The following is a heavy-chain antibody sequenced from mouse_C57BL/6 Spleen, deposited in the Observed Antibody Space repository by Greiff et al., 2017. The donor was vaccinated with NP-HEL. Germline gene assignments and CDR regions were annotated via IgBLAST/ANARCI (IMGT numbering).Heavy chain of an antibody. J-gene: IGHJ2*01. CDR1: GYSITSGYY. D-gene: IGHD2-2*01. CDR3: ASYGYDVGYYFDY. CDR2: ISYDGSN. V-gene: IGHV3-6*01. Sequence: EVKVEESGPGLVKPSQSLSLTCSVTGYSITSGYYWNWIRQFPGNKLEWMGYISYDGSNNYNPSLKNRISITRDTSKNQFFLKLNSVTTEDTATYYCASYGYDVGYYFDYWGQGTTLTVSS.